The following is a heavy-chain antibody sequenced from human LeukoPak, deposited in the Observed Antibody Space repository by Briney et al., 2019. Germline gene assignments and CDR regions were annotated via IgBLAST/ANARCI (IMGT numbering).Heavy chain of an antibody. Sequence: GRSLRLSCAASGFTFDDYAMHWVRQAPGKGLEWVSGISWNSGSIGYADSVKGRFTISRDNSKKTLYLQMNSLRAEDTAVYYCARGSSWFDYWGQRTLVTVSS. V-gene: IGHV3-9*01. CDR1: GFTFDDYA. CDR2: ISWNSGSI. D-gene: IGHD6-13*01. J-gene: IGHJ4*02. CDR3: ARGSSWFDY.